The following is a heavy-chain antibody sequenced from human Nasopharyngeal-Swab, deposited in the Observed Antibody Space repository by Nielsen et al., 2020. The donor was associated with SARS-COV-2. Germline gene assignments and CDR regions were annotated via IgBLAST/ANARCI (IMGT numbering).Heavy chain of an antibody. J-gene: IGHJ4*02. D-gene: IGHD6-19*01. CDR2: IYYSGST. V-gene: IGHV4-59*01. Sequence: SETLSLTCNVSGASISSYYWSWIRQPPGKGLEWIGYIYYSGSTNYNPSLKSRVTISVDTSKNQFSLKLSSVTAADTAVYYCARGGSGFLHYVFDYWGQGTLVTVSS. CDR1: GASISSYY. CDR3: ARGGSGFLHYVFDY.